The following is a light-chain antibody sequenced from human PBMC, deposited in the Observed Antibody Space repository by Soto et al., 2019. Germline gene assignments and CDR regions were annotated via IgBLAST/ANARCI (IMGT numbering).Light chain of an antibody. J-gene: IGLJ2*01. V-gene: IGLV2-14*01. CDR3: SSYTTSSALV. Sequence: QSALTQSASVSGSPGQSITIPCTGTSSDVGGYDYVSWYQQHPGKVPKLIIYEVIKRPSGVSHRFSGSKSGNTASLTISGLQTEDEADYYCSSYTTSSALVFGRGTKVTVL. CDR1: SSDVGGYDY. CDR2: EVI.